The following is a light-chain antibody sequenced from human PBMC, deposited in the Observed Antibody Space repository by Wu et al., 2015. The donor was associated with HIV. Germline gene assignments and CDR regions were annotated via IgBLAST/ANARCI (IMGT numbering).Light chain of an antibody. J-gene: IGKJ4*01. CDR1: QSVSSN. Sequence: EIVLTQSPATLSLSPGERATLSCRASQSVSSNLVWYQQKPGQAPRLLIYDASTRATGIPARFSGSGSGTEFTLTISSMQSEDFAVYYCQQYNSWVSLTFGGGTKVEIK. CDR2: DAS. V-gene: IGKV3-15*01. CDR3: QQYNSWVSLT.